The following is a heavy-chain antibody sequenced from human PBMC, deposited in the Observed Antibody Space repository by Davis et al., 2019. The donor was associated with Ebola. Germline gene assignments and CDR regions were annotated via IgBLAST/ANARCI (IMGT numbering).Heavy chain of an antibody. Sequence: KVSCKGSGYSFTSYWIGWVRQMPGKGLEWMGIIYPGDSDTRYSPSFQGQVTISADKSISTAYLQWSSLKASDTAIYYCARGTNGYNPGGYFDSWGQGTLVTVSP. CDR1: GYSFTSYW. J-gene: IGHJ4*02. D-gene: IGHD5-24*01. CDR3: ARGTNGYNPGGYFDS. V-gene: IGHV5-51*01. CDR2: IYPGDSDT.